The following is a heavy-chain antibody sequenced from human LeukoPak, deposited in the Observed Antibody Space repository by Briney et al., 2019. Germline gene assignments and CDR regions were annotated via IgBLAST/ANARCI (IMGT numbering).Heavy chain of an antibody. CDR2: IKSKTDGVTT. V-gene: IGHV3-15*01. D-gene: IGHD1-1*01. Sequence: GGSLRLSCAASGFTFSNAWMSWVRQAPGKGLEWVGRIKSKTDGVTTDYAAPVKGRFTISRDDSKNTLYLQMNSLKTEDTAVYYCTTGGTGTTDVDYWGQGTLVTVSS. CDR3: TTGGTGTTDVDY. J-gene: IGHJ4*02. CDR1: GFTFSNAW.